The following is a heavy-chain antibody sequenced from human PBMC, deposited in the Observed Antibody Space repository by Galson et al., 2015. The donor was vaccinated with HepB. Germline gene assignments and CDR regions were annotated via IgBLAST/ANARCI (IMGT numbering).Heavy chain of an antibody. V-gene: IGHV1-69*10. J-gene: IGHJ4*02. Sequence: SVKVSCKASGGTFSSYAISWVRQAPGQGLEWMGGIIPIFGIANYAQKFQGRVTITADKSTSTAYMELSSLRSEDTAVYYCARESGDYYDSSGYYSRELWDYWGQGTLVTVSS. CDR3: ARESGDYYDSSGYYSRELWDY. D-gene: IGHD3-22*01. CDR2: IIPIFGIA. CDR1: GGTFSSYA.